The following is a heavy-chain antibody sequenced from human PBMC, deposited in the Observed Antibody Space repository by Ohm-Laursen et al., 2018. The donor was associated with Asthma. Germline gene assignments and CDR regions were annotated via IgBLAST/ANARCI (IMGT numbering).Heavy chain of an antibody. Sequence: SLRLSCSAAGFTFSSYGILWVRPAPGKGLEGMAVISYVGSNKYYADSVKGRCTISRDNSKNPLYLQMNSQRSDDTAVYYCAKPISTGTTWGRDFDVWGQGTMVTVST. J-gene: IGHJ3*01. CDR3: AKPISTGTTWGRDFDV. CDR1: GFTFSSYG. V-gene: IGHV3-30*18. CDR2: ISYVGSNK. D-gene: IGHD4-17*01.